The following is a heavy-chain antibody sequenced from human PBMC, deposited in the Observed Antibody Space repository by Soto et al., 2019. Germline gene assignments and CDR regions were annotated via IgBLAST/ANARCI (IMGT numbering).Heavy chain of an antibody. CDR2: IRDSGHST. CDR1: GFTFSTYS. V-gene: IGHV3-23*01. CDR3: ARVKAQILSSGWYGGDDI. Sequence: EVQLLESGGGLVQPGGSLRLSFAASGFTFSTYSMTWVRQAPGKGLEWVSTIRDSGHSTHYADSVRGRFAISRDNSKNTLFLQMNSLRAEDTAVYYCARVKAQILSSGWYGGDDIWGQGTMVTVSS. D-gene: IGHD6-19*01. J-gene: IGHJ3*02.